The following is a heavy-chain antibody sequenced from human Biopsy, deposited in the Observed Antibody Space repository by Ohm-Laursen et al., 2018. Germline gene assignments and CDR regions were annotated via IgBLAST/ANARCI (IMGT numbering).Heavy chain of an antibody. CDR2: ISTYNDDT. Sequence: GPSVKVSRKTSGYTFTAYGISWVRQAPGQGLEWMGWISTYNDDTNIAQKFQGRVSMTTDTSTRTAYMELRSLRSGDTAIYFCARDPGYDFWSGSDPFDIWGQGTLVTVS. CDR1: GYTFTAYG. V-gene: IGHV1-18*04. D-gene: IGHD3-3*01. CDR3: ARDPGYDFWSGSDPFDI. J-gene: IGHJ3*02.